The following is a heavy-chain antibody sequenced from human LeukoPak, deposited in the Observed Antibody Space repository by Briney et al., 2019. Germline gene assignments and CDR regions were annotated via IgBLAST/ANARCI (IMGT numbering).Heavy chain of an antibody. D-gene: IGHD3-10*02. V-gene: IGHV3-43*01. CDR1: GFNFHRYT. CDR3: AKELDTMFFDY. CDR2: AGWAGGTT. J-gene: IGHJ4*02. Sequence: GGSLRLSCATSGFNFHRYTIHWVRQAPGKGLEWVSLAGWAGGTTYYSDSVRGRFTISRDSGRNSVYLQMNGLTTDDTAFYFCAKELDTMFFDYWGQGALVTVSS.